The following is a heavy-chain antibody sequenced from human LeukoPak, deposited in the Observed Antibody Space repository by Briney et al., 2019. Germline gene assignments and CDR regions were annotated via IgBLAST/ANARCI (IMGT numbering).Heavy chain of an antibody. CDR3: ATSPAEQNYGSGRVKSMDV. J-gene: IGHJ6*02. D-gene: IGHD3-10*01. V-gene: IGHV1-24*01. Sequence: ASVKVSCKVSGYTLTELSMHWVRQAPGKGLEWMGGFDPEDGETIYAQKFQGRVTMTEDTSTDTAYMELSSLRSEDTAVYYCATSPAEQNYGSGRVKSMDVWGQGTAVTVSS. CDR1: GYTLTELS. CDR2: FDPEDGET.